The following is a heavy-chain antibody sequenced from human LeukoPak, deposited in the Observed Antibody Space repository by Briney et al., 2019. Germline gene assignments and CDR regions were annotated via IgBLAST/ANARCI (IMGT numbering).Heavy chain of an antibody. V-gene: IGHV3-30-3*01. Sequence: PGGSLRLSCAASGFTFSSYAMHWVRQAPGKGLEWVAVISYDGSNKYYADSVKGRFTISRDNSKNTLYLQMNSLGAEDTAVYYCARDWTEYSSGRYYFDYWGQGTLVTVSS. J-gene: IGHJ4*02. CDR1: GFTFSSYA. D-gene: IGHD6-19*01. CDR3: ARDWTEYSSGRYYFDY. CDR2: ISYDGSNK.